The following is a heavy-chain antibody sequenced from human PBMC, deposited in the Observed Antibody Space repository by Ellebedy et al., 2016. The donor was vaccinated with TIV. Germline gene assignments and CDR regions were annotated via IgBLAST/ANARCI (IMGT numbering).Heavy chain of an antibody. CDR3: ARDPALPRGRLDT. CDR2: IYYSGSA. CDR1: GGSISNSDYY. V-gene: IGHV4-39*07. J-gene: IGHJ5*02. Sequence: MPSETLSLTCTVSGGSISNSDYYWNWIRQPPGKGLEWMGSIYYSGSAYYNPSLKSRVTVPVDTSKNQFSLNLSSVTAADTAVYYCARDPALPRGRLDTWGQGTLVTVSS.